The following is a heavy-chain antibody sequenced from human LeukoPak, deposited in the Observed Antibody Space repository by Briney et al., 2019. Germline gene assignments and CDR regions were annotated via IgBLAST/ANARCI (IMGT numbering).Heavy chain of an antibody. V-gene: IGHV4-34*01. J-gene: IGHJ4*02. Sequence: SETLSLTCAVYGGSFSGYYWSWIRQPSGKGLEWIGEINHSGSTNYNPSLKSRVTISVDTSKNQFSLKLSSVTAADTAVYYCARALSYQLLVSRGYFDYWGQGTLVTVSS. D-gene: IGHD2-2*01. CDR3: ARALSYQLLVSRGYFDY. CDR2: INHSGST. CDR1: GGSFSGYY.